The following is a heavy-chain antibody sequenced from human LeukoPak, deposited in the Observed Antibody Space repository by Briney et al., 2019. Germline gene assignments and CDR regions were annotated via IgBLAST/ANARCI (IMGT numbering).Heavy chain of an antibody. V-gene: IGHV4-34*01. CDR2: INHSGST. D-gene: IGHD3-16*02. Sequence: SETLSLTCAVYGGSFSGYYWSWIRQPPGKGLEWIGEINHSGSTNYNPSLKSRVTISVDTSKNQFSLKLSSVTAADTAVYYCAKDIKGGPTYVWGSYRVTGYFDYWGQGTLVTVSS. CDR1: GGSFSGYY. J-gene: IGHJ4*02. CDR3: AKDIKGGPTYVWGSYRVTGYFDY.